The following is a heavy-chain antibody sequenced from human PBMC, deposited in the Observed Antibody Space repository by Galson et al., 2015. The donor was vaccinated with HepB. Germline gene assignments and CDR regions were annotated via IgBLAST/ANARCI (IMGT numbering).Heavy chain of an antibody. Sequence: SLRLSCAASGFTFSTCGMHWVRQAPGKGLEWVAFISSVGSIEYFADSVKGRFTISRDNSHNTLHLHMNSLRTEDTAIYYCATEGAVGCYGFFEHWGQGTVFTVSS. CDR2: ISSVGSIE. CDR3: ATEGAVGCYGFFEH. V-gene: IGHV3-30*03. CDR1: GFTFSTCG. D-gene: IGHD2-2*01. J-gene: IGHJ4*02.